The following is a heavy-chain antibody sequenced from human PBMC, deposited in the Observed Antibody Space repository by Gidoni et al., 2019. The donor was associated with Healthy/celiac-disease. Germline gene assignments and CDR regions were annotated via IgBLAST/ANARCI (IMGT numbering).Heavy chain of an antibody. CDR3: ARRLTSGMVQGVNYYYYGMDV. J-gene: IGHJ6*02. V-gene: IGHV5-51*03. Sequence: EVQLVQSGAEVKKPGESLKISCKGSGYSFTSYWIGWVRQMPGKGLEWMGIIYPGDSDTRYSPSFQGQVTISADKSISTAYLQWSSLKASDTAMYYCARRLTSGMVQGVNYYYYGMDVWGQGTTVTVSS. D-gene: IGHD3-10*01. CDR2: IYPGDSDT. CDR1: GYSFTSYW.